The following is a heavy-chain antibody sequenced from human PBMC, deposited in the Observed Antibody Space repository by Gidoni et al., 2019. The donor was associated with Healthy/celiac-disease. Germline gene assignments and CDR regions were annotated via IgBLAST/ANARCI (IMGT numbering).Heavy chain of an antibody. Sequence: EVKLVEPGGGWVHPDMSLRLPCPATGSTLVVYSMHWVRQGAGKGLEWVSGISWNSGSIGDADSVKGRFTISRDNAKNSLYLQMNSLRAEDTALYYCAKDPVSYSSGWTPLDYWGHGTLVTVSS. CDR3: AKDPVSYSSGWTPLDY. D-gene: IGHD6-19*01. CDR1: GSTLVVYS. V-gene: IGHV3-9*01. J-gene: IGHJ4*01. CDR2: ISWNSGSI.